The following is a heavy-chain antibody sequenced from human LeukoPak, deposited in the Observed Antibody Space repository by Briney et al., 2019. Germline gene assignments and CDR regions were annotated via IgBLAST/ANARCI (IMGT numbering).Heavy chain of an antibody. V-gene: IGHV3-30*02. CDR1: GFTFSSYG. Sequence: GGSLGLSCAASGFTFSSYGMHWVRQAPGKGLEWVAFIRYDGSNKYYADSVKGRFTISRDNSKNTLYLQMNSLRAVDTAVYYCAKEAIVGATFDYWGQGTLVTVSS. J-gene: IGHJ4*02. CDR3: AKEAIVGATFDY. CDR2: IRYDGSNK. D-gene: IGHD1-26*01.